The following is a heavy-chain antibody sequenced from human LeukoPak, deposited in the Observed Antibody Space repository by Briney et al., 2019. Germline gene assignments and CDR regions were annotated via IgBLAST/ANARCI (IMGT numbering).Heavy chain of an antibody. CDR2: IIPIFGTA. Sequence: SVKVSRKASGGTFSSYAISWVRQAPGQGLEWMGGIIPIFGTANYAQKFQGRVTITADESTSTAYMELSSLRSEDTAVYYCARQQQLVLAGAFDIWGQGTMVTVSS. J-gene: IGHJ3*02. CDR3: ARQQQLVLAGAFDI. V-gene: IGHV1-69*13. CDR1: GGTFSSYA. D-gene: IGHD6-13*01.